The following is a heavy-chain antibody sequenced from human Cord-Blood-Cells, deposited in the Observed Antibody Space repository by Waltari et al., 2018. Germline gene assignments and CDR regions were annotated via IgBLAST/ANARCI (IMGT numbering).Heavy chain of an antibody. Sequence: QVQLVQSGAEVKKPGASVKVSCKASGYTFTAYHMHWVRQAPGQGLEWMGWINPNSGGTNYAQKFQGRVTMTRDTSISTAYMELSRLRSDDTAVYYCARGAVYSGYDVDGYNPDYWGQGTLVTVSS. CDR2: INPNSGGT. CDR1: GYTFTAYH. V-gene: IGHV1-2*02. CDR3: ARGAVYSGYDVDGYNPDY. J-gene: IGHJ4*02. D-gene: IGHD5-12*01.